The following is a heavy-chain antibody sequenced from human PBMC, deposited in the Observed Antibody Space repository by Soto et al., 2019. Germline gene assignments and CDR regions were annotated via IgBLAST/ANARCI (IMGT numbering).Heavy chain of an antibody. CDR2: ISAYNGNT. J-gene: IGHJ6*03. CDR1: GYTFTSYG. Sequence: QVQLVQSGAEVKKPGASGKVSCKASGYTFTSYGISWGRQAPGQGLEWMGWISAYNGNTNYAQKLQGRVTMTTDTSTSTAYMELRSLRSDDTAVYYCARVSYGSGTPYYYYMDVWGKGTTVTVSS. CDR3: ARVSYGSGTPYYYYMDV. V-gene: IGHV1-18*01. D-gene: IGHD6-13*01.